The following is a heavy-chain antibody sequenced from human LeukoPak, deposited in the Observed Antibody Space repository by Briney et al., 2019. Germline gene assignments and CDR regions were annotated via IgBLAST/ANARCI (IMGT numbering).Heavy chain of an antibody. D-gene: IGHD2-2*01. CDR3: ARGIVVVPAASPTHFDY. V-gene: IGHV4-34*01. CDR2: INHSGST. CDR1: GGSFSGYY. J-gene: IGHJ4*02. Sequence: PSETLSLTCAVYGGSFSGYYWSWIRQPPGKGLEWIGEINHSGSTNYNPSLKNRVTISVDTSKNQFSLKLSSVTAADTAVYYCARGIVVVPAASPTHFDYWGQGTLVTVSS.